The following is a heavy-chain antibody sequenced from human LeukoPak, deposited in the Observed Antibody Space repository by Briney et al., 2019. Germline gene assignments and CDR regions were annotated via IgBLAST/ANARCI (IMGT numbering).Heavy chain of an antibody. CDR2: INPNSGGT. CDR1: GYTFTGYY. D-gene: IGHD5-12*01. Sequence: ASVKVSCKASGYTFTGYYMHWVRQAPGQGLEWMGWINPNSGGTNYAQKFQGRVTMTRDTSISTAYMELSRLRSDDTAVYYCARDRMNMKSVDIVATTTYFDYWGQGTLVTVSS. J-gene: IGHJ4*02. CDR3: ARDRMNMKSVDIVATTTYFDY. V-gene: IGHV1-2*02.